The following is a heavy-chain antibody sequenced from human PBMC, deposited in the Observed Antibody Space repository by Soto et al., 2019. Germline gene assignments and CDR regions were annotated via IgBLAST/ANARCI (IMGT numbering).Heavy chain of an antibody. J-gene: IGHJ2*01. CDR1: GGSISSSSYY. CDR3: ARPATTLLIAVAGTWYFDL. V-gene: IGHV4-39*01. Sequence: QLQLQESDPGLVKPSETLSLTCTVSGGSISSSSYYWGWIRHPPGKGLEWIGSIYYSGSTYYNPSLKSRVTISVDTSKNQFSLKLSSVTAAYTAVYYCARPATTLLIAVAGTWYFDLWGRGTLVTVSS. D-gene: IGHD6-19*01. CDR2: IYYSGST.